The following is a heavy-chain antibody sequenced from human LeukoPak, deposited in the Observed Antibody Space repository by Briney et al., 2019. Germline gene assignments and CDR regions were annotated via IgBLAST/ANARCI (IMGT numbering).Heavy chain of an antibody. J-gene: IGHJ4*02. V-gene: IGHV3-23*01. CDR1: GFTLGSYA. D-gene: IGHD1-26*01. CDR3: ARSLVGAPFDY. Sequence: PGGSLRLSCGASGFTLGSYAMTWVRQAPGKGLEWVSTVSGSGGNTYYADSVRGRFSVSRVNAEKTVYPQLNSLRSDDTAVYYCARSLVGAPFDYWGQGTLVTVSS. CDR2: VSGSGGNT.